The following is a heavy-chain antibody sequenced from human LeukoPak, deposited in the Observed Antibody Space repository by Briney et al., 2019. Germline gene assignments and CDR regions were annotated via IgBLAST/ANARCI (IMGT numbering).Heavy chain of an antibody. J-gene: IGHJ4*02. V-gene: IGHV6-1*01. CDR1: GDSVSTNSAA. Sequence: PSQTLSLTCAISGDSVSTNSAAWNWIRQSPSRGLEWLGRTYYRSKWYYDYALSVKSRITINPDTSKNQFSLHLNSVTPEDTAVYYCARDPPGHDYFDYWGQGTLVTVSS. CDR3: ARDPPGHDYFDY. CDR2: TYYRSKWYY.